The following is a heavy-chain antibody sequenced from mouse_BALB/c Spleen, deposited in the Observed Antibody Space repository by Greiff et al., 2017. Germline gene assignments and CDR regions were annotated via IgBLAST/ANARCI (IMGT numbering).Heavy chain of an antibody. V-gene: IGHV2-6-7*01. Sequence: VQVVESGPGLVAPSQSLSITCTVSGFSLTGYGVNWVRQPPGTGLEWLGMIWGDGSTDYNSALKSRLSISKDNSKSQVFLKMNSLQTDDTAKYYCARERNGGAMDDWGKGTTVTVAA. CDR1: GFSLTGYG. J-gene: IGHJ4*01. CDR3: ARERNGGAMDD. CDR2: IWGDGST.